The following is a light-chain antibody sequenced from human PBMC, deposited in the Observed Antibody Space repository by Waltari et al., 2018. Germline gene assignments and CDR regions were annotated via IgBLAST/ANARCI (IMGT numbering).Light chain of an antibody. V-gene: IGLV1-51*02. Sequence: QSVLTQPPTASAAPGQRVTISCSGGSANMGNNYVSWYRQVPGPAPKLLIYENTERPSGIPRRFSGSKSGTSATLDIPGLQAGDEADYYCGTCDSSLSGAVFGGGTHLTVL. CDR1: SANMGNNY. CDR3: GTCDSSLSGAV. CDR2: ENT. J-gene: IGLJ7*01.